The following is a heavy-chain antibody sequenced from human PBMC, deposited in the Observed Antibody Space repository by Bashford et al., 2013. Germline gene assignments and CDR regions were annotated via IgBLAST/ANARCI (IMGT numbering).Heavy chain of an antibody. D-gene: IGHD6-13*01. CDR1: GFTFSSYW. CDR2: IKQDGSEK. J-gene: IGHJ4*02. CDR3: ARSHSSSWHRLPTY. Sequence: GGSLRLSCAASGFTFSSYWMSWVRQAPGKGLEWVANIKQDGSEKYYVDSVKGRFTISRDNAKNSLYLQMNSLRAEDTAVYYCARSHSSSWHRLPTYWGQGTLVTVSS. V-gene: IGHV3-7*03.